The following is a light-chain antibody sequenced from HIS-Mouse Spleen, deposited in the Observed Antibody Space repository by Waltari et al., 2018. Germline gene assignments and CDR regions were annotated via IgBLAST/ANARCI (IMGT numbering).Light chain of an antibody. CDR2: EGS. CDR3: CSYAGSSTLV. J-gene: IGLJ2*01. V-gene: IGLV2-23*01. Sequence: QSALTQPASVSGSPGQSLSISCTGTSSDVGGSNLVSWYQQHPGKAPKLMIYEGSKRPSGVSNRFSGSKSGNTASLTISGLQAEDEADYYCCSYAGSSTLVFGGGTKLTVL. CDR1: SSDVGGSNL.